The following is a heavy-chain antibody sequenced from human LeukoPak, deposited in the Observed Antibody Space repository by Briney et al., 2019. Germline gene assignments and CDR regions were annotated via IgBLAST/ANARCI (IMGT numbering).Heavy chain of an antibody. J-gene: IGHJ5*02. CDR1: GGSIGSSSYY. V-gene: IGHV4-39*01. D-gene: IGHD2-8*01. CDR2: IYYSGST. CDR3: ARHHPNLSPVNWFDP. Sequence: PSETLSLTCTVSGGSIGSSSYYWGWIRQPPGKGLEWIGSIYYSGSTYYNPSLKSRVTISVDTSKNQFSLKLSSVTAADTAVYYCARHHPNLSPVNWFDPWGQGTLVTVSS.